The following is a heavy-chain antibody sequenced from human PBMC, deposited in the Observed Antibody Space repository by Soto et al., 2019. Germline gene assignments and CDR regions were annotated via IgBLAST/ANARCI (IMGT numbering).Heavy chain of an antibody. J-gene: IGHJ6*02. CDR1: GYTFTRYG. V-gene: IGHV1-18*04. CDR2: ISAYNGNT. Sequence: ASVKVSCKASGYTFTRYGISWVRKAPGQGPEWMGWISAYNGNTNYAQKLQGRVTMTTDTSTSTAYMELRSLRSDDTAVYYCARDLGATVTTGSYYYYGMDVWGQGTTVTVSS. D-gene: IGHD4-4*01. CDR3: ARDLGATVTTGSYYYYGMDV.